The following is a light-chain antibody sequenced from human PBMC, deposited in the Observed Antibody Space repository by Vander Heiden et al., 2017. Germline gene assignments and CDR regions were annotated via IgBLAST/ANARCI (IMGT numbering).Light chain of an antibody. Sequence: AIQMTQSPSSLSASLGDRVTITCRASQGIRNDLGWYQQKPGKAPKLLIFATSTLQSGVPSRFSGSGSGTDFTLTISSLQPEDFATYYCLQDYDYTRTFGQGTKVEIK. V-gene: IGKV1-6*01. CDR1: QGIRND. CDR2: ATS. CDR3: LQDYDYTRT. J-gene: IGKJ1*01.